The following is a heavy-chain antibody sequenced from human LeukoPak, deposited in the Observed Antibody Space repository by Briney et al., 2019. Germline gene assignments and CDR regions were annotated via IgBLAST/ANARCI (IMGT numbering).Heavy chain of an antibody. Sequence: GGSLRLSCAASGFTFSSYWMSWVRQAPGKGLEWVANIKQDGSEKYYVDTVKGRFTISRDNAKNSLYLQMNSLRAEDTAVYYCARGTGNYYDSSGPRDYWGQGTLVTVSS. CDR1: GFTFSSYW. D-gene: IGHD3-22*01. CDR2: IKQDGSEK. J-gene: IGHJ4*02. CDR3: ARGTGNYYDSSGPRDY. V-gene: IGHV3-7*01.